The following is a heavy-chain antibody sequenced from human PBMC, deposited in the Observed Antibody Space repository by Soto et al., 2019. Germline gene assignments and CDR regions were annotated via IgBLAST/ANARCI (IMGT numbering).Heavy chain of an antibody. CDR1: GYTFTAYY. Sequence: ASVKVSCKASGYTFTAYYMHWVRQAPGQGLEWMGWINPSSGFTNYAQNFQGRVTMTRDTSITTAYMELISLRSDDTAVYYCARDLNSSSWYRGWFDPWGQGTLVTVSS. J-gene: IGHJ5*02. D-gene: IGHD6-13*01. CDR2: INPSSGFT. V-gene: IGHV1-2*02. CDR3: ARDLNSSSWYRGWFDP.